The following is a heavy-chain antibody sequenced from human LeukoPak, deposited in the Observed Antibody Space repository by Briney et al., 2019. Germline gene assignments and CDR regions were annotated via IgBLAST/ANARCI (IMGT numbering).Heavy chain of an antibody. CDR2: FSSSSSST. D-gene: IGHD2-15*01. Sequence: SGGSLRLSCAASGFTFSNYAMSWVRQAPGKGLEWVSSFSSSSSSTYYADSVRGRFTISRDNSKNMLYLQMNSLRAEDTAVYYCAKDLDTVVVADAFDIWGQGTMVTVSS. CDR3: AKDLDTVVVADAFDI. V-gene: IGHV3-23*01. J-gene: IGHJ3*02. CDR1: GFTFSNYA.